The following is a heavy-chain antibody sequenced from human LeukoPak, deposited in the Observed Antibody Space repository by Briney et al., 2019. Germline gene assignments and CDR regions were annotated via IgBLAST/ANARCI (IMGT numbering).Heavy chain of an antibody. D-gene: IGHD3-10*01. CDR2: IYHSGST. J-gene: IGHJ4*02. Sequence: SETLSLTCAVSGGSISSGGYSWSWIRQPPGKGLEWIGYIYHSGSTYYNPSLKSRVTISVDRSKNQFSLKLSSVTAADTAVYYCARSFGESYFDYWGQGILVTVSS. CDR1: GGSISSGGYS. V-gene: IGHV4-30-2*01. CDR3: ARSFGESYFDY.